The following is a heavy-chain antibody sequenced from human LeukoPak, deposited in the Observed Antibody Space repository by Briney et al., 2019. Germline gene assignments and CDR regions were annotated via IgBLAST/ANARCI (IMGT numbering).Heavy chain of an antibody. CDR1: GFTFSSYG. J-gene: IGHJ4*02. V-gene: IGHV3-30*02. CDR3: AKKRPGDGDIFDY. CDR2: IQYSGGIR. Sequence: GGSLRLSCAASGFTFSSYGMHWIRQAPGRGLEWVAYIQYSGGIRKYADSVKGRFTISRDNSKNTLLLRMNTLKTEDTAVYYCAKKRPGDGDIFDYWGQGTLLTVSS. D-gene: IGHD2-21*02.